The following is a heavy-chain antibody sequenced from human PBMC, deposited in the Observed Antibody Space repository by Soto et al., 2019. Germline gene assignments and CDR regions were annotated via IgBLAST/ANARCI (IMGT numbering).Heavy chain of an antibody. V-gene: IGHV3-21*01. CDR2: IGSSSTYI. CDR3: ARASNAGYPAAVDY. CDR1: GFTFNSYA. D-gene: IGHD2-2*03. Sequence: EVQLVESGGGLVKPGGSLRLSCAASGFTFNSYAMNWVRQAPGKGLEWVSSIGSSSTYIYYAESMRGRFTISRDNAQNSLYLQMNSLRAEDTAVYYCARASNAGYPAAVDYWGQGTLVTVSS. J-gene: IGHJ4*02.